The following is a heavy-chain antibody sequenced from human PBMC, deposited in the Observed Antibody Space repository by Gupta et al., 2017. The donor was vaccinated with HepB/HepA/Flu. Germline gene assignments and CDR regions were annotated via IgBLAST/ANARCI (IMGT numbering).Heavy chain of an antibody. CDR2: INHSGST. CDR1: GGSFSGYY. Sequence: QVQLQQWGAGLLKPSETLSLTCAVYGGSFSGYYWSWIRQPPGKGLEWIGEINHSGSTNYHPSLKSRVAISVDTSKNQFSLKLSSVTAADTAVYYCARGGNSSPSGMDVWGQGTTVTVSS. CDR3: ARGGNSSPSGMDV. V-gene: IGHV4-34*01. D-gene: IGHD6-13*01. J-gene: IGHJ6*02.